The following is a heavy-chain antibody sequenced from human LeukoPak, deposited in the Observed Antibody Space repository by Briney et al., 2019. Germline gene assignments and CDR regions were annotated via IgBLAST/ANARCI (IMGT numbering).Heavy chain of an antibody. V-gene: IGHV4-39*01. Sequence: SETLSLTCTVSGGSIRSSSYYCGWVRQPPGRGLGWLGSVYYSGSTYYNPSLKSGVTISVDTSQNPFSLKLYSVTAADTAVYYCARQDTGGVVPAAIDNWFDPWGQGTLVTVSS. CDR3: ARQDTGGVVPAAIDNWFDP. CDR2: VYYSGST. D-gene: IGHD2-2*02. CDR1: GGSIRSSSYY. J-gene: IGHJ5*02.